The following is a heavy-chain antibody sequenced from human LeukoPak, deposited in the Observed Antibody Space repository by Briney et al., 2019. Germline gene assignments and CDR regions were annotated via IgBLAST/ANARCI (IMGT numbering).Heavy chain of an antibody. J-gene: IGHJ4*02. D-gene: IGHD6-13*01. CDR3: ARAPAGYSSSWYIY. CDR2: ISAYNGNT. CDR1: GYTFTSYG. Sequence: GASVKVSCKASGYTFTSYGISWVRQAPGQGLEWMGWISAYNGNTNYAQKLQDRVTMTTDTSTSTAYMELRSLRSDDTAVYYCARAPAGYSSSWYIYWGQGTLVTVSS. V-gene: IGHV1-18*01.